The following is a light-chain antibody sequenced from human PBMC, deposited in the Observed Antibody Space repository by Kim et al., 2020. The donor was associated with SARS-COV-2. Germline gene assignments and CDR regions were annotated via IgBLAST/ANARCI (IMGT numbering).Light chain of an antibody. J-gene: IGLJ1*01. V-gene: IGLV2-14*01. CDR2: DVS. Sequence: QSASVSGSPGQSITISCTGTSSDVGGYNYVSWYQQHPGKAPKLMIYDVSKRPSGVSNRFSGSKSGNTASLTISGLQAEDEADYYCSSYTSSSTRIFGTGTKVTVL. CDR3: SSYTSSSTRI. CDR1: SSDVGGYNY.